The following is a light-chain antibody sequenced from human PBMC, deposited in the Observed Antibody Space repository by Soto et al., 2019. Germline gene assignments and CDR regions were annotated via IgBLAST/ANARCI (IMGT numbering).Light chain of an antibody. CDR3: CSYVGSYTWV. Sequence: QSALTQPRSVSGSPGQSVTISCTGTSSDVGGYNYVSWYQQHPGKAPKLMIYDVSKRPSGVPDRFSGSKSGNTASLTISGLQAEDEAAYYCCSYVGSYTWVFGTGTKVTVL. J-gene: IGLJ1*01. CDR1: SSDVGGYNY. V-gene: IGLV2-11*01. CDR2: DVS.